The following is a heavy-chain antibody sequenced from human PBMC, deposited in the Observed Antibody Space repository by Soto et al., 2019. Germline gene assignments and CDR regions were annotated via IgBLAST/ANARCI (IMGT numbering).Heavy chain of an antibody. CDR3: ARGSNQGSSWKNYFDY. CDR1: GGSFSGYY. Sequence: QVQLQQWGAGLLKPSETLSLTCAVYGGSFSGYYWSWIRQPPGKGLEWIGEINHSGSTNYNPSLKSRVTISVDTSKHQFYLKLSSVTAADTAVYYCARGSNQGSSWKNYFDYWGQGTLVTVSS. D-gene: IGHD6-13*01. CDR2: INHSGST. J-gene: IGHJ4*02. V-gene: IGHV4-34*01.